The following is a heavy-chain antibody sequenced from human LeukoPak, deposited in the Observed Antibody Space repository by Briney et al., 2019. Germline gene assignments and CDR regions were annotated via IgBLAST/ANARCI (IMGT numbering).Heavy chain of an antibody. J-gene: IGHJ4*02. CDR1: GFTFSSYG. CDR2: IWYDGSNK. CDR3: ARELAGRWLHLNSPADY. Sequence: PGGSLRLSCAASGFTFSSYGMHWVRQAPGKGLEWVAVIWYDGSNKYYADSVKGRFTISRDNSKNTLYLQMNSLRAEDTAVYYCARELAGRWLHLNSPADYWGQGTLVTVSS. D-gene: IGHD3-10*01. V-gene: IGHV3-33*01.